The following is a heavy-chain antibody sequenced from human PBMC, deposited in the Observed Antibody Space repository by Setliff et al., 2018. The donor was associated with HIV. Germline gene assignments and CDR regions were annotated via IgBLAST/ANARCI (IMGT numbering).Heavy chain of an antibody. D-gene: IGHD3-10*01. Sequence: SETLSLTCTLSGDSFSRGGYYWSWIRQHPGKGLEWIGYSYYSGNTYYRPSLKSRVTIFLDTSKNQFSLELSSVTAADTAVYHCARAGIVNKCVDPWGQGTLVTVSS. CDR1: GDSFSRGGYY. J-gene: IGHJ5*02. V-gene: IGHV4-31*03. CDR2: SYYSGNT. CDR3: ARAGIVNKCVDP.